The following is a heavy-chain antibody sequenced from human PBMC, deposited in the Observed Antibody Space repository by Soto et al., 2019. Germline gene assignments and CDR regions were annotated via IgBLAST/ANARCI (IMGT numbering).Heavy chain of an antibody. V-gene: IGHV3-23*01. CDR1: GVAFNDFA. CDR2: ISGSGDKT. Sequence: PGGSLRLSCAASGVAFNDFAMNGVRQAPGKGPEWLSTISGSGDKTFHSDSVKGRFNISRDNSNNKMFLQMNSLRAEDTAIYYCAKGASHAPFEKWGRGTLVTVSS. J-gene: IGHJ4*02. CDR3: AKGASHAPFEK.